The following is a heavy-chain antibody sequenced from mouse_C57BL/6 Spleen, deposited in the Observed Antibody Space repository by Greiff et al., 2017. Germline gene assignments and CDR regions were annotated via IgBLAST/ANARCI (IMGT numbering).Heavy chain of an antibody. CDR2: IRLKSDNYAT. CDR1: GFTFSNYW. CDR3: TSYYGTKYYFDY. Sequence: EVKLMESGGGLVQPGGSMRLSCVASGFTFSNYWMNWVRQSPEKGLEWVAQIRLKSDNYATHYAESVKGRFTISRDDSKSSVYLQMNNLRAEDTGIYYCTSYYGTKYYFDYWGQGTTLTVSS. D-gene: IGHD1-1*01. J-gene: IGHJ2*01. V-gene: IGHV6-3*01.